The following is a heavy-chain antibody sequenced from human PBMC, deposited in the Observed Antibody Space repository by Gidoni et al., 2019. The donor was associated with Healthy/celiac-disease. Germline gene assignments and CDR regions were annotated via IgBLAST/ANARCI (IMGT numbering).Heavy chain of an antibody. V-gene: IGHV3-48*03. CDR2: ISSSGSTI. CDR3: ARETGYSSGWQVRGFDY. Sequence: EVQLVESGGGLVQPGGSLRLSCAASGFTFSSYEMNWVRQAPGKGLEWVSYISSSGSTIYYADSVKGRFTISRDNAKNSLYLQMNSLRAEDTAVYYCARETGYSSGWQVRGFDYWGQGTLVTVSS. CDR1: GFTFSSYE. J-gene: IGHJ4*02. D-gene: IGHD6-19*01.